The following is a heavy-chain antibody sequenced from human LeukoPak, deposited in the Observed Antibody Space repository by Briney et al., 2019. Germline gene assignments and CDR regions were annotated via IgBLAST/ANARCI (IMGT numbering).Heavy chain of an antibody. V-gene: IGHV4-34*01. CDR2: INHSGST. CDR1: GGSFSGYY. D-gene: IGHD3-9*01. CDR3: ARAESGYFDWLLLDY. J-gene: IGHJ4*02. Sequence: PSETLSLTCAVYGGSFSGYYWSWLRQPPGKGLEWIGEINHSGSTNYNPSLKSRVTISVDTSKNQFSLKLSSVTAADTAVYYCARAESGYFDWLLLDYWGQGTLVTVSS.